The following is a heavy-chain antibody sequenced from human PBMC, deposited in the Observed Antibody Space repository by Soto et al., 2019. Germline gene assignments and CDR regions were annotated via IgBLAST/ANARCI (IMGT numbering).Heavy chain of an antibody. Sequence: ASVKVSCKASRYTFTGFYMHSVRQAPGQGLEWMGWINPNSGGTNYAQKFQGRVTMTRDTSISTAYMELSRLTSDDTAVYYCARDQDCFDPWGQGTLVTVSS. CDR2: INPNSGGT. CDR3: ARDQDCFDP. V-gene: IGHV1-2*02. J-gene: IGHJ5*02. CDR1: RYTFTGFY.